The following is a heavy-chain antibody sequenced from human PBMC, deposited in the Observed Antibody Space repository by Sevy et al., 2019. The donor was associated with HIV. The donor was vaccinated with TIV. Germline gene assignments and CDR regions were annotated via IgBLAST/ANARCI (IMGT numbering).Heavy chain of an antibody. J-gene: IGHJ6*03. D-gene: IGHD3-22*01. CDR1: GGSISSGSYY. CDR3: ARGKAVIVGIPYHYMDV. CDR2: IYTSQST. Sequence: QSQTLSLTCTVSGGSISSGSYYWTWLRQPAGKGPEYIGRIYTSQSTIYNPSLKSRVTMFLDTSKNQFSLRLSSVTAADTAVYYCARGKAVIVGIPYHYMDVWGKGTTVTVSS. V-gene: IGHV4-61*02.